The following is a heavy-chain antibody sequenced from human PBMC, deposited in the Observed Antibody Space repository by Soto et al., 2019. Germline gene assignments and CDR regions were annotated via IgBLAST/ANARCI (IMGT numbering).Heavy chain of an antibody. CDR3: SSGRGRFNYYYMDV. CDR2: ISWNSGSI. Sequence: EVQLVESGGGLVQPGRSLRLSCAASGFTFDDYAMHWVRQAPGKGLEWVSGISWNSGSIGYADSVKGRFTISRDNAKNSLYLQMNSLRAEDTALYYGSSGRGRFNYYYMDVWGKGTTVTVSS. CDR1: GFTFDDYA. J-gene: IGHJ6*03. D-gene: IGHD3-10*01. V-gene: IGHV3-9*01.